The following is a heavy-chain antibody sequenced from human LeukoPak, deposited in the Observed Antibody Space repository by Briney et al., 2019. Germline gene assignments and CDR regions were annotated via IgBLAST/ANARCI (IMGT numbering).Heavy chain of an antibody. V-gene: IGHV3-7*01. J-gene: IGHJ4*02. D-gene: IGHD5-18*01. CDR2: IMKDGTEK. Sequence: GGSLRLSRAAARFSISGYWMNWVRQAPGKGLEWVANIMKDGTEKYYVDSVKGRFTISRDNAKNSLYLQMNSLRAEDTAVYYCARDPSRGYTYGYGDLWGQGTLVTASS. CDR1: RFSISGYW. CDR3: ARDPSRGYTYGYGDL.